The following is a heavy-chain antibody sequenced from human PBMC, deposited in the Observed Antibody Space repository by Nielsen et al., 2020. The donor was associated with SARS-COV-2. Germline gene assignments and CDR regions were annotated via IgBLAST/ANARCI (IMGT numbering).Heavy chain of an antibody. D-gene: IGHD4-17*01. V-gene: IGHV1-2*04. Sequence: ASVKVSCKASGYTFTGYYMHWVRQAPGQGLEWMGWINPNSGGTNYAQKFQGWVTMTRDTSISTAYMELSRLRSDDTAVYYCAREGPTVPTVGMDVWGQGTTVTVSS. J-gene: IGHJ6*02. CDR3: AREGPTVPTVGMDV. CDR2: INPNSGGT. CDR1: GYTFTGYY.